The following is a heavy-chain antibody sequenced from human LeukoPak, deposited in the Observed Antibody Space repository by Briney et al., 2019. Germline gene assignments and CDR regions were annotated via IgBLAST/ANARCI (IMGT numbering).Heavy chain of an antibody. CDR2: ISYDGSNK. CDR3: AKGLYGSFYDTSGPHG. Sequence: PGRSLRLSCAASGFTFRSYGMHWVRQAPGKGLEWAAFISYDGSNKYYADSVMGRFTISRDNSKNTLYLQMNSLRAEDTALYYCAKGLYGSFYDTSGPHGWGQGTLVTLSS. CDR1: GFTFRSYG. D-gene: IGHD3-22*01. J-gene: IGHJ4*02. V-gene: IGHV3-30*18.